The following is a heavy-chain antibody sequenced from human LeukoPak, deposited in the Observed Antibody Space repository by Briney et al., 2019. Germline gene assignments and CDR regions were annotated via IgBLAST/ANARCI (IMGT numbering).Heavy chain of an antibody. CDR3: ARDARSITMVRGVITYGMDV. CDR1: GFTFSSYE. V-gene: IGHV3-48*03. J-gene: IGHJ6*02. CDR2: ISSSGSTI. Sequence: GGSLRLSCAASGFTFSSYEMNWVRQAPGKGLEWVSYISSSGSTIYYADSVKGRFTISRDNAKNSLYLRMNSLRAEDTAVYYCARDARSITMVRGVITYGMDVWGQGTTVTVSS. D-gene: IGHD3-10*01.